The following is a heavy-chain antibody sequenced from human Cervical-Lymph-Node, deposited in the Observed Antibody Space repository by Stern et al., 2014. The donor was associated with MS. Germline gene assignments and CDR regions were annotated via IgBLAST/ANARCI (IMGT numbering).Heavy chain of an antibody. D-gene: IGHD1-1*01. Sequence: QLQLQESGPGLVKPSETLSLTCTVSGGSLSSYYWTWIRQPPGKGLEWGGHMYCSGRSNYNPSLKSRVTISVDMSKNQFSLRLSSVTAADTAVYYCARAPYDFTNWYGLDVWGQGTTVTVSS. CDR1: GGSLSSYY. V-gene: IGHV4-59*01. J-gene: IGHJ6*02. CDR2: MYCSGRS. CDR3: ARAPYDFTNWYGLDV.